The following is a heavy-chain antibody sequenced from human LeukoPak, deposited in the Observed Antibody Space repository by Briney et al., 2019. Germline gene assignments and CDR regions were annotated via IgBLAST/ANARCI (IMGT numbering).Heavy chain of an antibody. Sequence: SGPTLVKPTQTLTLTCTFSGFSLSISGVGVGWIRQPPGKALEWLALIYWDDDKRYSPSLKSRLTIPKDTSKNQVVLTMTNMDPVDTATYYCAHFLSPFKAVAGTLPPDYWGQGTLVTVSS. V-gene: IGHV2-5*02. CDR1: GFSLSISGVG. CDR3: AHFLSPFKAVAGTLPPDY. J-gene: IGHJ4*02. CDR2: IYWDDDK. D-gene: IGHD6-19*01.